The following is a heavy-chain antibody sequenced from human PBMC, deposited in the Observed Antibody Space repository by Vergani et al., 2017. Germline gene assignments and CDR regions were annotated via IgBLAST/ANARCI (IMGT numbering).Heavy chain of an antibody. CDR3: AKEGGSSWYLYYYYGMDV. J-gene: IGHJ6*02. CDR1: GFTFSDYY. CDR2: ISSSGSTI. Sequence: QVQLVESGGGVVQPGGSLRLSCAASGFTFSDYYMSWIRQAPGKGLEWVSYISSSGSTIYYADSVKGRFTISRDNAKNSLYLQMNSLRAEDTAVYYCAKEGGSSWYLYYYYGMDVWGQGTTVTVSS. D-gene: IGHD6-13*01. V-gene: IGHV3-11*04.